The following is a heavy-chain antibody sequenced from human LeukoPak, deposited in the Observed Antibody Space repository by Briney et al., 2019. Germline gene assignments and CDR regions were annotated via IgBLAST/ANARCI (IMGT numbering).Heavy chain of an antibody. J-gene: IGHJ5*02. Sequence: GGSLRLSCAASGFTFSSYSMNWVRQAPGKGLEWISGINWNGGSTGYEDSVKGRFTISRDNAKNSLYLQMNSLRAEDTALYHCARVSCSSASCYGPLNWFDPWGQGTLVTVSS. V-gene: IGHV3-20*01. CDR1: GFTFSSYS. CDR3: ARVSCSSASCYGPLNWFDP. CDR2: INWNGGST. D-gene: IGHD2-2*01.